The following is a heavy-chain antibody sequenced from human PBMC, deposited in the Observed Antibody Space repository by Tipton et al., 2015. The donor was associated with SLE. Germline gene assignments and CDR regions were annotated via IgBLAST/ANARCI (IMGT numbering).Heavy chain of an antibody. V-gene: IGHV4-31*03. CDR3: ARQRLRLLSPLDA. CDR1: GASISSGAIY. D-gene: IGHD3-10*01. CDR2: LYYSGST. Sequence: TLSLTCSVSGASISSGAIYWSWFRHHPGKGLEWIGYLYYSGSTEYNPSLKSRVTISIDSSKSQLSLNLRSVTAADTAVYYCARQRLRLLSPLDAWGQGTTVTVS. J-gene: IGHJ6*02.